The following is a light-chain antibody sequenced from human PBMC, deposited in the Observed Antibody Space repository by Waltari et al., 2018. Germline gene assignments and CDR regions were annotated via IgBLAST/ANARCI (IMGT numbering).Light chain of an antibody. Sequence: QSALTQPASVSGSPGQSITIPCTGTSSDVGGYNYVSWYQPHPRKATKLMIYDVSNRPSGVSNRFSGSKSGNTASLTISGLQAEDEADYYCSSYTSSSTLVFGGGTKLTVL. CDR2: DVS. CDR1: SSDVGGYNY. CDR3: SSYTSSSTLV. J-gene: IGLJ2*01. V-gene: IGLV2-14*01.